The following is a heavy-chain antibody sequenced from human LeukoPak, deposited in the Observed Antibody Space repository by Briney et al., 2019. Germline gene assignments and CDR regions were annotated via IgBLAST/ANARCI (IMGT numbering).Heavy chain of an antibody. CDR3: ASLYWVTAIGDWFDP. CDR1: GYTFTGYY. Sequence: GASVKVSCKASGYTFTGYYMHWVRQAPGQGLEWMGRINPNSGGTNYAQKFQGRVTMTRDTSISTAYMELSRLRSDGTAVYYCASLYWVTAIGDWFDPWGQGTLVTVSS. CDR2: INPNSGGT. J-gene: IGHJ5*02. D-gene: IGHD2-21*02. V-gene: IGHV1-2*06.